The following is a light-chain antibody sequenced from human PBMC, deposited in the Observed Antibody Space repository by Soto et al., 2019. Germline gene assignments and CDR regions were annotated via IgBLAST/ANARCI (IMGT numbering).Light chain of an antibody. J-gene: IGKJ1*01. CDR3: QQRSNWSWT. Sequence: EIVLTQSPATLSLSPGERATLSCRASQSVSNSLAWYQQKPGQAPRLLIYDASNRATDIPARFSGSGSGTDFTLTISSLEPEDFAVYYCQQRSNWSWTFGQGTKVEIK. V-gene: IGKV3-11*01. CDR2: DAS. CDR1: QSVSNS.